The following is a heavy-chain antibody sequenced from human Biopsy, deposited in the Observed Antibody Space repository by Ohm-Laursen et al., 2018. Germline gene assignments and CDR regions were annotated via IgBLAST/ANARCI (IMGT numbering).Heavy chain of an antibody. CDR1: EYTLTELP. Sequence: ATVKISCKVSEYTLTELPMHWVRQAPGKGLEWMGGFDPEHGETLYAQKFQGRVTMTTGTSTSTAYMELRSLRSDDTAVYYCARDYQPTIITIHYYYYGMDVWGQGTTVTVSS. J-gene: IGHJ6*02. V-gene: IGHV1-24*01. CDR3: ARDYQPTIITIHYYYYGMDV. CDR2: FDPEHGET. D-gene: IGHD2-2*01.